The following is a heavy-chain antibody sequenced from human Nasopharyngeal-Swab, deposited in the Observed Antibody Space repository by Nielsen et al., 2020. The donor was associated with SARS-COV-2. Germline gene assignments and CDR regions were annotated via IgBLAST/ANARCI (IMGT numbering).Heavy chain of an antibody. Sequence: GESLKISCAASGFTFSSYGMHWVRQAPGKGLEWAAVIWYDGSNKYYADSVKGRFTISRDNSKNTLYLQMNSLRAEDTAVYYCARDMVLLPYSGSYPDAFDIWGQGTMVTVSS. CDR2: IWYDGSNK. CDR1: GFTFSSYG. CDR3: ARDMVLLPYSGSYPDAFDI. D-gene: IGHD1-26*01. J-gene: IGHJ3*02. V-gene: IGHV3-33*01.